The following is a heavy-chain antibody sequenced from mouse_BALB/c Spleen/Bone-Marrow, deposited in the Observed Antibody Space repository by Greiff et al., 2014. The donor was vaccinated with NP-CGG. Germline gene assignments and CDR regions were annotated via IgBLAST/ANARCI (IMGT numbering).Heavy chain of an antibody. CDR2: ISSGSSTI. D-gene: IGHD4-1*01. J-gene: IGHJ4*01. CDR1: GFTFSSFG. CDR3: ARWEYYYAMDY. V-gene: IGHV5-17*02. Sequence: EVHLVESGGGLVQPGGSRKLSCAASGFTFSSFGMHWVRQAPEKGLEWVAYISSGSSTIYYADTVKGRFTISIDNPKNTLFLQMTSLRSEDTAMYYCARWEYYYAMDYWGQGTSVTVSS.